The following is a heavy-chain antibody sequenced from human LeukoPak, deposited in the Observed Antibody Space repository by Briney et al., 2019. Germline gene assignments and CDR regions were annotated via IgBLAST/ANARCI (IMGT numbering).Heavy chain of an antibody. CDR2: INHSGST. V-gene: IGHV4-34*01. J-gene: IGHJ5*02. CDR1: GESLSGYY. D-gene: IGHD6-6*01. Sequence: SETLSLTCVVFGESLSGYYWSWIRHPPRLGLEWIGEINHSGSTNYNPSLKSRVTISVDTSKNQFSLKLNSVTAADTAIYYCARGVYNSSSLSGWFDPWGQGSLVTVSS. CDR3: ARGVYNSSSLSGWFDP.